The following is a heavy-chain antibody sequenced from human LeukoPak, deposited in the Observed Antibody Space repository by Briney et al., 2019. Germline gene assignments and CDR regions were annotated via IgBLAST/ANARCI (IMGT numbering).Heavy chain of an antibody. CDR3: AKDPRLFCSGGSCTPQFDP. CDR2: ISGSGGST. V-gene: IGHV3-23*01. D-gene: IGHD2-15*01. J-gene: IGHJ5*02. Sequence: GGSQRLSCAASGFTFSSYAMSWVRQAPGKGLEWVSAISGSGGSTYYADSVKGRFTISRDNSKNTLYLQMNSLRAEDTAVYYCAKDPRLFCSGGSCTPQFDPWGQGTLVTVSS. CDR1: GFTFSSYA.